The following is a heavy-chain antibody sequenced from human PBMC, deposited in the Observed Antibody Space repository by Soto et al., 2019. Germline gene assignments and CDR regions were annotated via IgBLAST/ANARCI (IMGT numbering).Heavy chain of an antibody. CDR1: GFPFRSFG. J-gene: IGHJ4*02. Sequence: ESGGGVVQPGRSLRLSCAASGFPFRSFGMHWVRQAPGKGPEWVAVIWYDGSNKYYADSVKGRFTISRDNSKNTLFLQMNSLRVEDTAVYYCARDQIGPWDYWGQGALVTVSS. D-gene: IGHD3-22*01. CDR3: ARDQIGPWDY. CDR2: IWYDGSNK. V-gene: IGHV3-33*01.